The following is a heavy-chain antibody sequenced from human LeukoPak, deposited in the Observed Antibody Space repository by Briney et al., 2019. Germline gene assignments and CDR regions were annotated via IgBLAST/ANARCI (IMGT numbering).Heavy chain of an antibody. CDR3: ARGRLRTMIVVVIAYYFDY. J-gene: IGHJ4*02. V-gene: IGHV1-2*02. D-gene: IGHD3-22*01. CDR1: GYTFTGYY. Sequence: ASVKVSCKASGYTFTGYYMHWVRQAPGQGLEWMGWINPNSGGTNYAQKFQGRVTMTRDTSISTAYMELSSLRSEDTAVYYCARGRLRTMIVVVIAYYFDYWGQGTLVTVSS. CDR2: INPNSGGT.